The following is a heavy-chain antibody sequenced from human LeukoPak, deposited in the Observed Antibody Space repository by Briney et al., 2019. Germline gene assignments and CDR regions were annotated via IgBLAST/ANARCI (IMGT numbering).Heavy chain of an antibody. CDR2: ISAYNGNT. D-gene: IGHD3-10*01. Sequence: ASVKVSCKASGYTFTSYGISRVRQAPGQGLEWMGWISAYNGNTNYAQKLQGRVTMTTDTSTSTAYMELRSLRSDDTAVYYCARNLGITMVRGAADYWGQGTLVTVSS. J-gene: IGHJ4*02. V-gene: IGHV1-18*04. CDR1: GYTFTSYG. CDR3: ARNLGITMVRGAADY.